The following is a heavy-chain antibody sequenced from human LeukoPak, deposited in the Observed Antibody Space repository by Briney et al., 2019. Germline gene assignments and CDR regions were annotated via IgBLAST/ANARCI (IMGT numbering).Heavy chain of an antibody. J-gene: IGHJ5*02. D-gene: IGHD2-2*01. CDR3: AKDLTGGSTRVVPAANPFDP. CDR1: GFTFSSYA. Sequence: PGGSLRLSCAASGFTFSSYAMTWVRQAPGKGLEWVSAVSGSGGSTYYADSVKGRFTICRDNSENTLHLQMNSLIAEDTAVYYCAKDLTGGSTRVVPAANPFDPWGQGTLVTVSS. V-gene: IGHV3-23*01. CDR2: VSGSGGST.